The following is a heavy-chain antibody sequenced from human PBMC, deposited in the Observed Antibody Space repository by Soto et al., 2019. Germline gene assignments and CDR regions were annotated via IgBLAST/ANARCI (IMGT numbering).Heavy chain of an antibody. V-gene: IGHV3-15*01. CDR3: TTDPRGALMITFGGVIVTDYYYYYYMDV. D-gene: IGHD3-16*02. Sequence: EVQLVESGGGLVKPGGSLRLSCAASGFTFSNAWMSWVRQAPGKGLEWVGRIKSKTDGGTTDYAAPVKGRFTISRDDSKNTLYLQMNSLKTEDTAVYYCTTDPRGALMITFGGVIVTDYYYYYYMDVWGKGTTVTVSS. CDR2: IKSKTDGGTT. J-gene: IGHJ6*03. CDR1: GFTFSNAW.